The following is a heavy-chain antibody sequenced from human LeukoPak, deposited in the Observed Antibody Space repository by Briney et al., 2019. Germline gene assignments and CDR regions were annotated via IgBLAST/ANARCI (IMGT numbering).Heavy chain of an antibody. V-gene: IGHV3-11*01. CDR2: SSRRGSTI. J-gene: IGHJ4*02. D-gene: IGHD1-7*01. Sequence: GGSQRLSCAASGFTFSDYYMSWIRQAPGKGLEWVSYSSRRGSTIYYADSVKGRFTISRDNVKNSLYLQMNSLRAEDTAVYYCARGPWSGTNDYWGQGTLVTVSS. CDR1: GFTFSDYY. CDR3: ARGPWSGTNDY.